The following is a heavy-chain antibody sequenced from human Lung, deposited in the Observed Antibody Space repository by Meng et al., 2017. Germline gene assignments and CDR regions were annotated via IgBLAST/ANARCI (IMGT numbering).Heavy chain of an antibody. J-gene: IGHJ4*02. CDR2: TYYRSKWYN. D-gene: IGHD1-26*01. Sequence: QVQLQQSVPGLVKLSQPLPLPCAIPGDSVSCNSAAWTWIRQSPSRGLEWLGRTYYRSKWYNDYAVSVKSRITINPDKSKNQFSLQLNSVTPEDTAVYYCARDGVGATVGHFDYWGQGTLVTVSS. CDR3: ARDGVGATVGHFDY. V-gene: IGHV6-1*01. CDR1: GDSVSCNSAA.